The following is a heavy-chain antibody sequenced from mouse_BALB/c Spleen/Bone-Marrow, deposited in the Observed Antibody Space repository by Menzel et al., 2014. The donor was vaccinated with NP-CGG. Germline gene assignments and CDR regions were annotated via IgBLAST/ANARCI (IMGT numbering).Heavy chain of an antibody. CDR2: ISYSSST. CDR1: GYSITSDYA. CDR3: ARWDYGDYAMDY. Sequence: VQLKQSGPGLVKPSQSLSLTCAVTGYSITSDYAWNWIRPFQGNKLEWMGYISYSSSTNYNPSLKSRISTTRDTSKNQFFLHLDSVTAEDTATYYCARWDYGDYAMDYWGHGTSVTVSS. J-gene: IGHJ4*01. D-gene: IGHD1-2*01. V-gene: IGHV3-2*02.